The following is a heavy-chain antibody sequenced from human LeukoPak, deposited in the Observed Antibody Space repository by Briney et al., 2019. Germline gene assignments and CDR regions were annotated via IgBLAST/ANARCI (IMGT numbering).Heavy chain of an antibody. CDR3: ARGSMHVYHLYTDY. Sequence: GGSLRLSCAASGFTYTNYWVSWFRQAPGQGLEWVASIKQDGSERYYVDSVKGRFTISRDNAKNSLFLQLSSLRVEDTAVYYCARGSMHVYHLYTDYWGQGALVTVSS. J-gene: IGHJ4*02. CDR2: IKQDGSER. D-gene: IGHD3-16*01. CDR1: GFTYTNYW. V-gene: IGHV3-7*01.